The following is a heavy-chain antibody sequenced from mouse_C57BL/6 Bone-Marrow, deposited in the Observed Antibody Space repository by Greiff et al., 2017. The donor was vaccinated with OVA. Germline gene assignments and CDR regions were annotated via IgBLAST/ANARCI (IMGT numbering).Heavy chain of an antibody. J-gene: IGHJ1*03. CDR1: GYSITSDY. D-gene: IGHD2-5*01. CDR2: ISYSGST. Sequence: EVNVVESGPGLAKPSQTLSLTCSVTGYSITSDYWNWIRKFPGNKLEYMGYISYSGSTYYNPSLKSRISITRDTSKNQYYLQLNSVTTEDTATYYCARLGPYYSNLGYFDVWGTGTTVTVPS. V-gene: IGHV3-8*01. CDR3: ARLGPYYSNLGYFDV.